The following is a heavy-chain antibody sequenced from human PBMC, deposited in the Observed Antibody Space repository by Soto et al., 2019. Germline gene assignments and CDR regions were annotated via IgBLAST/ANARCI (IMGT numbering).Heavy chain of an antibody. CDR2: ISGSGGST. J-gene: IGHJ4*02. CDR1: GFTFSSYA. D-gene: IGHD2-21*02. Sequence: GGSLRLSCAASGFTFSSYAMSWVRQAPGKGLEWVSAISGSGGSTYYADSVKGRFTISRDNSKNTLYLQMNSLRAEDTAVYYCAKIHIVVVTAPYFDYWGQGTLVTVSS. CDR3: AKIHIVVVTAPYFDY. V-gene: IGHV3-23*01.